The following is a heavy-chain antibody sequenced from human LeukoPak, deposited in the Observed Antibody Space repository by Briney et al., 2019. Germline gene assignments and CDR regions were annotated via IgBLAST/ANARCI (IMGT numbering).Heavy chain of an antibody. CDR1: GGSISSGGYY. D-gene: IGHD6-19*01. V-gene: IGHV4-30-2*01. CDR2: IYHSGST. J-gene: IGHJ4*02. CDR3: ARAPTVRGWYTGAADY. Sequence: SETLSLTCTVSGGSISSGGYYWSWIRQPPGKGLEWIGYIYHSGSTYYNPSLKSRVTISVDRSKNQFSLKLSSVTAADTAVYYCARAPTVRGWYTGAADYWGQGTLVTVSS.